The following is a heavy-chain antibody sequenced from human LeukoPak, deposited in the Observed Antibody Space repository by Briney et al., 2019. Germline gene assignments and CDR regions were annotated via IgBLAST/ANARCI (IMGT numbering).Heavy chain of an antibody. V-gene: IGHV3-23*01. CDR1: GFIFSAYA. D-gene: IGHD4-17*01. CDR3: AKRVTVTTRYFDS. Sequence: GGSLRLSCAASGFIFSAYAMSWVRQAPGQGLEWISVIGTGGETHYADSVRGRFTISRSNFKNTLYLQMNSLRAEDTAVYYCAKRVTVTTRYFDSWGQGTLVTVSS. CDR2: IGTGGET. J-gene: IGHJ4*02.